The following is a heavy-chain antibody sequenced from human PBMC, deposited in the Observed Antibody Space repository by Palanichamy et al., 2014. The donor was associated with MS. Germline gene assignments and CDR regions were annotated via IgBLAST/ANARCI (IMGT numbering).Heavy chain of an antibody. CDR3: ATDDCSTTTCFAGSSYYGVDV. CDR1: GFTLTELS. V-gene: IGHV1-24*01. CDR2: FDPEEGET. Sequence: QVQLVQSGAEVKKPGTSVKVSCKVFGFTLTELSIHRVRQAPGKGLEWMGGFDPEEGETIYAQMFQGRVTMTEDTSTDTAYLELSSLRPEDTAIYYCATDDCSTTTCFAGSSYYGVDVWGQGTTVTVSS. D-gene: IGHD2-2*01. J-gene: IGHJ6*02.